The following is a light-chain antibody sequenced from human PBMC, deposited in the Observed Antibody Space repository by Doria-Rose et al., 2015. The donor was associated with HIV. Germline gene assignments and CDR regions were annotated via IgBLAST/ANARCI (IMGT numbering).Light chain of an antibody. CDR3: ATWDDSLHGPV. V-gene: IGLV1-44*01. CDR1: DSNIGTNT. CDR2: RNN. Sequence: QSVLTQPPSASATPGQRVSIFCSGSDSNIGTNTVNWYQQVPGTAPKLLMLRNNQRPSGVPDRFSGSKSGTSASLAISGLQAEDEADYYCATWDDSLHGPVFGGGTKLTVL. J-gene: IGLJ3*02.